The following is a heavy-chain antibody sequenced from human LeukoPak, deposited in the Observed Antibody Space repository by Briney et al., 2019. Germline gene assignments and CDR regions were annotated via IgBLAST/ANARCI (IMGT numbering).Heavy chain of an antibody. Sequence: SVTVSCQASGGTFSSYTISWVRQAPGQGLEWMGRILPILGIANYAQTFQGRVTITADKSTSTAYMELSSLRSEDTAVYYCATPGLMWVTAAPWAFYYLVQGAQVSVSS. CDR1: GGTFSSYT. CDR2: ILPILGIA. D-gene: IGHD2-21*02. CDR3: ATPGLMWVTAAPWAFYY. J-gene: IGHJ4*02. V-gene: IGHV1-69*02.